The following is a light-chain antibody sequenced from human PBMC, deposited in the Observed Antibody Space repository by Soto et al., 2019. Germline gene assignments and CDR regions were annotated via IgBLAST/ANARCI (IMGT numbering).Light chain of an antibody. CDR2: GAS. Sequence: EIVLTQSPGTLSLSPGERATLSCRASQSVSSSYLAWYQQKPGQAPRLLIYGASSRATGILDRFSGSGSGTDFTLTISRLEPEDFAVYYCQQYGSSRFGQGTRLEIK. J-gene: IGKJ5*01. CDR1: QSVSSSY. V-gene: IGKV3-20*01. CDR3: QQYGSSR.